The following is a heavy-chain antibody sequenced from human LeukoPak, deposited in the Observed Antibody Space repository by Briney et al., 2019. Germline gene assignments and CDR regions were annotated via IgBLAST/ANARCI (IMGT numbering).Heavy chain of an antibody. CDR1: GFTLSDYY. J-gene: IGHJ6*02. V-gene: IGHV3-11*06. Sequence: PGGSLRLSCAASGFTLSDYYMSWIRQAPGKGLEWVSYISSSSSYTNYADSVKGRFTISRDNSKNTLYLQMNSLRAEDTAVYYCAKDLINYYYGMDVWGQGTTVTVSS. CDR3: AKDLINYYYGMDV. CDR2: ISSSSSYT.